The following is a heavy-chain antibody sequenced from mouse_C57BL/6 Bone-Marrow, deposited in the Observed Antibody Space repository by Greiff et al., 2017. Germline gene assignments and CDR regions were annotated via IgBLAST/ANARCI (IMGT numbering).Heavy chain of an antibody. CDR2: INPYNGGT. Sequence: VQLQQSGPVLVKPGASVKMSCKASGYTFTDYYMNWAKQSHGKSLEWIGVINPYNGGTSYNQKFKGKATLTVDKSSSTAYMELNSLTSEDSAVYYCARGSAGAYWGQGTLVTVSA. D-gene: IGHD1-2*01. CDR1: GYTFTDYY. J-gene: IGHJ3*01. V-gene: IGHV1-19*01. CDR3: ARGSAGAY.